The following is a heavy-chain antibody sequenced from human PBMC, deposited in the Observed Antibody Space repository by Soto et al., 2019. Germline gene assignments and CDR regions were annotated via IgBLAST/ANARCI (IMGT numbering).Heavy chain of an antibody. D-gene: IGHD2-2*01. V-gene: IGHV3-23*01. J-gene: IGHJ5*02. CDR1: GFTFSSYA. CDR2: ISGSGGST. CDR3: ANRPKYCSSTSCYDWFDP. Sequence: GGSLRLSCAASGFTFSSYAMSWVRQAPGKGLEWVSAISGSGGSTYYADSVKGRFTISRDNSKNTLYLQMNSLRAEDTAVYYCANRPKYCSSTSCYDWFDPWGQGTLVTVPS.